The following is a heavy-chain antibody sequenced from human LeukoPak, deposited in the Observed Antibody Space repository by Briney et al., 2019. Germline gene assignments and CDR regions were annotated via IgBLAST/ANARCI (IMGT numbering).Heavy chain of an antibody. CDR2: IYHSGST. V-gene: IGHV4-38-2*02. D-gene: IGHD3-10*01. J-gene: IGHJ6*03. CDR1: GYSISSGYY. Sequence: SETLSLTCTVSGYSISSGYYWGWIRQPPGKGLEWIGSIYHSGSTYYNPSLKSRVTISVDTSKNQFSLKLSSVTAADTAVYYCARARPLLWFGELSGYYMDVWGKGTTVTVSS. CDR3: ARARPLLWFGELSGYYMDV.